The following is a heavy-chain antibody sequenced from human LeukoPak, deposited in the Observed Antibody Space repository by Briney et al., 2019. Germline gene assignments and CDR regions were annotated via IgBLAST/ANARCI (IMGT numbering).Heavy chain of an antibody. V-gene: IGHV3-30*02. CDR3: ARDLKGGDGPCLDY. CDR1: GFTFSSYG. D-gene: IGHD3-10*01. CDR2: IRYDGSNK. J-gene: IGHJ4*02. Sequence: PGGSLRLSCAASGFTFSSYGMHWVRQAPGKGLEWVAFIRYDGSNKYYADSVKGRFTISRDNSKNTLYLQMNSLRAEDTAVYYCARDLKGGDGPCLDYWGQGTLVTVSS.